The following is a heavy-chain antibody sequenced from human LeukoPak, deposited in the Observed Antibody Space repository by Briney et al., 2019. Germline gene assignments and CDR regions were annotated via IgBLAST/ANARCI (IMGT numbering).Heavy chain of an antibody. J-gene: IGHJ6*02. V-gene: IGHV3-7*03. CDR1: WFALSWHL. CDR3: ARNNGMDV. Sequence: GGALEIFCGASWFALSWHLVTWVRQVPGRGPEWVANVNRDGSDTYYLDSVKGRFTISKDNAKNSLYLQMNSLRAEDTALYHCARNNGMDVWGQGTTVIVSS. CDR2: VNRDGSDT.